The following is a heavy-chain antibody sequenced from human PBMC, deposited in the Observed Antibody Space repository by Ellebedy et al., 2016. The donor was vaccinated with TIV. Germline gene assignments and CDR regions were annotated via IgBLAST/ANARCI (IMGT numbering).Heavy chain of an antibody. J-gene: IGHJ4*02. CDR2: IRSKANNYAT. V-gene: IGHV3-73*01. CDR3: TAAAAYGDY. Sequence: GGSLRLSCAASGFTFSGSGMHRVRQASGKGLEWVGRIRSKANNYATAYAASVKGRFTISRDDSKNMAYLQMSSLKTEDTAVYYCTAAAAYGDYWGQGTLVTVSS. CDR1: GFTFSGSG. D-gene: IGHD6-13*01.